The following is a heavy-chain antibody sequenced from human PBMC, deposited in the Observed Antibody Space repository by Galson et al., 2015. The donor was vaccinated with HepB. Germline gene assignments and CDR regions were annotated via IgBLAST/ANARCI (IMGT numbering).Heavy chain of an antibody. CDR2: IYYSGST. CDR1: GGSISSGDYY. J-gene: IGHJ3*02. Sequence: LSLTCTVSGGSISSGDYYWSWIRQPPGKGLEWIGYIYYSGSTYYNPSLKSRVTISVDTSKNQFSLKLSSVTAADTAVYYCARDWNDVDAFDIWGQGTMVTVSS. D-gene: IGHD1-1*01. V-gene: IGHV4-30-4*01. CDR3: ARDWNDVDAFDI.